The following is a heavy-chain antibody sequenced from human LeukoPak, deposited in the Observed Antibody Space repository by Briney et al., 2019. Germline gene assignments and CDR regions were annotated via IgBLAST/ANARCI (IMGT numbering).Heavy chain of an antibody. D-gene: IGHD6-19*01. CDR1: GFTFSSYA. V-gene: IGHV3-30-3*01. CDR3: ARDATTLTYYSSGPIDY. J-gene: IGHJ4*02. Sequence: PGGSLRLSCAASGFTFSSYAMHWVRQAPGKGLEWVAVISYDGSNKYYADSVKGRFTISRDNSKNTLYLQMNSLRAEDTAVYYCARDATTLTYYSSGPIDYWGQGTLVTVSS. CDR2: ISYDGSNK.